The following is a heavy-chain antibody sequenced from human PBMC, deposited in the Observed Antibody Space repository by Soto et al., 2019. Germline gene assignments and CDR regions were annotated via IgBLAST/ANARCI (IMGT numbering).Heavy chain of an antibody. Sequence: PGGSLRLSCAASGFTFSGSSMHWVRQASGKGLEWVGRIRSKANSYATAYAASVKGRFTISRDDSKNTAYLQMNSLKTEDTAVYYCTISYCSGGSCYPGFKYYYYGMDVWGQGTTVTVSS. D-gene: IGHD2-15*01. CDR2: IRSKANSYAT. CDR1: GFTFSGSS. CDR3: TISYCSGGSCYPGFKYYYYGMDV. V-gene: IGHV3-73*01. J-gene: IGHJ6*02.